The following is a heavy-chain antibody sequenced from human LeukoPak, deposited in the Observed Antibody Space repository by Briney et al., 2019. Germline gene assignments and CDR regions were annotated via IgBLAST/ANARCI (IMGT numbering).Heavy chain of an antibody. V-gene: IGHV4-59*01. CDR1: GGSISGYF. D-gene: IGHD6-6*01. J-gene: IGHJ4*02. CDR3: ARSSGIAARHRYFGY. CDR2: LYYSGSP. Sequence: PSETLSLTCTVSGGSISGYFWSWIRQPPGKGLEWIGYLYYSGSPDYNPSLKSRVTISVDTSKNQFSLKLSSVTAADTAVYYCARSSGIAARHRYFGYWGQGTLVTVSS.